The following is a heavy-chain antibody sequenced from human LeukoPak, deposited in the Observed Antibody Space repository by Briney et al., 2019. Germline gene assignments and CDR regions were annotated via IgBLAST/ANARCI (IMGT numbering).Heavy chain of an antibody. CDR3: ARDSISGPAPIEYFFDY. CDR1: GFTFSAYN. V-gene: IGHV3-21*01. D-gene: IGHD2-2*02. CDR2: IGSSSSNSI. Sequence: GGSLRLSCTASGFTFSAYNMDWVRQAPGKGLEWVSSIGSSSSNSIYYAHSVKGRFTISRDNAKNSLYLQMDSLRVEDTAVYFCARDSISGPAPIEYFFDYWGQGTLVTVSS. J-gene: IGHJ4*02.